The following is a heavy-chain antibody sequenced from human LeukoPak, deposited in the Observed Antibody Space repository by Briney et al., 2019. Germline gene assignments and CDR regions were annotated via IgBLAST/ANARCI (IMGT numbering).Heavy chain of an antibody. CDR1: GFSFADAW. V-gene: IGHV3-15*01. D-gene: IGHD2/OR15-2a*01. CDR3: TPDLTYLFTFEY. J-gene: IGHJ4*02. CDR2: IKGESDGATT. Sequence: PGGSLRLSCAASGFSFADAWMAWVRQAPGRGLEWLGRIKGESDGATTDLAAPVKGRFTFSRDDSKNTLYLQMHSLQIEDTAVYYCTPDLTYLFTFEYWGQGTLVTVSS.